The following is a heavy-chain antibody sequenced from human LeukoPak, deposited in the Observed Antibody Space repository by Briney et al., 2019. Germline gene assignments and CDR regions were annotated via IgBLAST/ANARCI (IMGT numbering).Heavy chain of an antibody. J-gene: IGHJ5*02. V-gene: IGHV1-2*02. Sequence: ASVKVSCKASGGTFSSYAISWVRQAPGQGLEWMGWINPNSGGTNYAQKFQGRVTMTRDTSISTAYMELSRLRSDDTAVYYCARDANGDYLNWFDPWGQGTLVTVSS. CDR3: ARDANGDYLNWFDP. D-gene: IGHD4-17*01. CDR1: GGTFSSYA. CDR2: INPNSGGT.